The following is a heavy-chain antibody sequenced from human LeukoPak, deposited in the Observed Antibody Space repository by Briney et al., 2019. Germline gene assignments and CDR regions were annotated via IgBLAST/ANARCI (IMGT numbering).Heavy chain of an antibody. J-gene: IGHJ4*02. Sequence: GGSLRLSCAASGFTFDDYAMHWVRQAPGKGLEWVSLISGDGGSTYYADSVKGRFTISRDNSKNSLYLQMDSLRTEDTALYYCAKDWNRVVPAVSQQPDYWGQGTLVTVSS. CDR2: ISGDGGST. D-gene: IGHD2-2*01. V-gene: IGHV3-43*02. CDR3: AKDWNRVVPAVSQQPDY. CDR1: GFTFDDYA.